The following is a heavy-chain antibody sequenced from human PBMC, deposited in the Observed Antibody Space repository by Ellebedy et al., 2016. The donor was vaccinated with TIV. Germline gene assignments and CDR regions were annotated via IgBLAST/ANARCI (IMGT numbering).Heavy chain of an antibody. Sequence: GGSLRLSXAASGFTFSSYSMNWVRQAPGKGLEWVSYISSSSSTIYYADSVKGRFTISRDNAKNSLYLQMNSLRDEDTAVYYCAARWDDFWSGYPDAFDIWGQGTMVTVSS. D-gene: IGHD3-3*01. CDR1: GFTFSSYS. CDR3: AARWDDFWSGYPDAFDI. V-gene: IGHV3-48*02. J-gene: IGHJ3*02. CDR2: ISSSSSTI.